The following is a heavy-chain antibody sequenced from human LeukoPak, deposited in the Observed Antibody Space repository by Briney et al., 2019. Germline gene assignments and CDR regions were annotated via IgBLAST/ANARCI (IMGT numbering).Heavy chain of an antibody. V-gene: IGHV1-46*01. D-gene: IGHD6-13*01. CDR2: INPSGGDT. Sequence: GASVKVSCKASGYILTSYNMHWVRQAPGQGLEWLGIINPSGGDTKYAQKFQGRVTLTRDKSTSTVYMELSSLTSDDTAVYYCARVAAAGTVPTSWFDPGGQGTLVTVSS. CDR1: GYILTSYN. CDR3: ARVAAAGTVPTSWFDP. J-gene: IGHJ5*02.